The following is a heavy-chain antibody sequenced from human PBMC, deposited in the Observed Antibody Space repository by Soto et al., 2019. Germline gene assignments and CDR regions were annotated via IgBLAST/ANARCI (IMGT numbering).Heavy chain of an antibody. CDR1: GYTFTRDQ. V-gene: IGHV1-46*01. CDR3: GRVMRSLLSITALDT. CDR2: IDPSGGKT. J-gene: IGHJ5*02. Sequence: ASVKVSCKASGYTFTRDQIHWVRQAPGQGLEWMGMIDPSGGKTNYAQKFQGRVTMTRDTSTSTVYMALSSLRSEDTAIYFCGRVMRSLLSITALDTWGQGXLVTVYS. D-gene: IGHD3-10*01.